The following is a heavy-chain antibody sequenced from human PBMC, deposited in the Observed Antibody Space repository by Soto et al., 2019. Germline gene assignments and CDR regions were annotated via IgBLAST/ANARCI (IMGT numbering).Heavy chain of an antibody. CDR1: GFTFSDYA. D-gene: IGHD6-19*01. Sequence: VQLVESGGGVVQPGRSLRLSCAASGFTFSDYAMHWVRQAPGKGLEWVAVVSHDGRNTHYADSVKGRCTISRDSSKNTVSLEMTSLRAEDTAVYYWAKGGRQWLVTSDFNYWGQGALVTVSS. CDR3: AKGGRQWLVTSDFNY. J-gene: IGHJ4*02. V-gene: IGHV3-30*18. CDR2: VSHDGRNT.